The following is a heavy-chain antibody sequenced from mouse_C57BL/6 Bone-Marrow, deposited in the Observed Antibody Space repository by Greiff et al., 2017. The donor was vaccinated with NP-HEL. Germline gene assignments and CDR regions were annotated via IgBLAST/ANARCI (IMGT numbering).Heavy chain of an antibody. V-gene: IGHV14-3*01. Sequence: EVQLQQSVAELVRPGASVKLSCTASGFNIKKTYMHWVKQRPEQGLEWIGRIDPANGNTKYAPKFQGKATITADTSSNTAYLQLSSLTSEDTAIYYCARNFDYWGQGTTLTVSS. CDR2: IDPANGNT. J-gene: IGHJ2*01. CDR3: ARNFDY. CDR1: GFNIKKTY.